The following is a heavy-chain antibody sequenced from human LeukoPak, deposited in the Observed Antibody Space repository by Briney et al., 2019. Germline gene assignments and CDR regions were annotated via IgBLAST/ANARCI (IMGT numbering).Heavy chain of an antibody. CDR2: ISGSGGST. Sequence: GGSLRLSCAASGFTFSSYAMSWVRQAPGKGLEWVSAISGSGGSTYYADSVKGRFTISRDNSKNTLYLQMSNLRAEDAAVYYCATADNFDWLPLVWGQGTLVTVSS. CDR1: GFTFSSYA. J-gene: IGHJ4*02. V-gene: IGHV3-23*01. CDR3: ATADNFDWLPLV. D-gene: IGHD3-9*01.